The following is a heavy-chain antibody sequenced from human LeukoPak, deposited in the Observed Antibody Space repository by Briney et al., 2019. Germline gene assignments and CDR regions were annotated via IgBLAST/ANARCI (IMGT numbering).Heavy chain of an antibody. CDR2: ISYDGSNK. J-gene: IGHJ4*02. CDR1: GFTFSSYD. V-gene: IGHV3-30*18. Sequence: GGSLRLSCAGSGFTFSSYDVHWVRQAPGKGLEWVAVISYDGSNKYYADSVKGRFTISRDNSKNTLYLQMNSLRAEDTAVYYCAKSGSSGWPFDYWGQGTLVTVSS. CDR3: AKSGSSGWPFDY. D-gene: IGHD6-19*01.